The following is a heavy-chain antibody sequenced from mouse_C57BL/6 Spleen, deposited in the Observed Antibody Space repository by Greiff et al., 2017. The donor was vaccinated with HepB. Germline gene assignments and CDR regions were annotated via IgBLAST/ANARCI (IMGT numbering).Heavy chain of an antibody. CDR2: IYPGDGDT. CDR1: GYAFSSSW. D-gene: IGHD1-1*01. J-gene: IGHJ1*03. CDR3: AIHYYGSSYGWYFDV. Sequence: VKLMESGPELVKPGASVKISCKASGYAFSSSWMNWVKQRPGKGLEWIGRIYPGDGDTNYNGKFKGKATLTADKSSSTAYMQLSSLTSEDSAVYFCAIHYYGSSYGWYFDVWGTGTTVTVSS. V-gene: IGHV1-82*01.